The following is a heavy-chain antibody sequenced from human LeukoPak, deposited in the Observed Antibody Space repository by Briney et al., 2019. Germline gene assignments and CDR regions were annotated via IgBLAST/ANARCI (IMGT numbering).Heavy chain of an antibody. Sequence: SETLSLTCTVSGGSIRGYYWSWIRQPAGKGLEYIGRTHSSGSTYYNPSLKSRVTMSIDTSKNEISLKLSSVTAADTAVYYCASEAGCSSGTSCYRWFDPWGQGTLVTVSS. D-gene: IGHD2-2*01. CDR1: GGSIRGYY. V-gene: IGHV4-4*07. CDR3: ASEAGCSSGTSCYRWFDP. CDR2: THSSGST. J-gene: IGHJ5*02.